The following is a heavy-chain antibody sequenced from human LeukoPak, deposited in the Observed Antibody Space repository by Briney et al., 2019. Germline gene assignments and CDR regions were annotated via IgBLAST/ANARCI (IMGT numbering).Heavy chain of an antibody. CDR3: ARTGYSSGCHRSRWPFDY. V-gene: IGHV1-2*02. Sequence: ASVKVSCKASGYTFTGYYMHWVREAPGQGLEWMGWINPKSGCTNYAQKFQGRVTVTRATSISTDYMELSRLRSDDTAVYYCARTGYSSGCHRSRWPFDYWGQGTLVTVSS. CDR1: GYTFTGYY. CDR2: INPKSGCT. J-gene: IGHJ4*02. D-gene: IGHD6-19*01.